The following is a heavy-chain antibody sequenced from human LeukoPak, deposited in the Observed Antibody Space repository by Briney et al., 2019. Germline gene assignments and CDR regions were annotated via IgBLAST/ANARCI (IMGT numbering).Heavy chain of an antibody. CDR2: IYYSGST. J-gene: IGHJ6*02. CDR3: ARGTTVTTSWGMDV. D-gene: IGHD4-17*01. Sequence: PSETLSLTCTVSGGSISSGYYWGWIRQPPGKGLEWIGYIYYSGSTYYNPSLKSRVTISVDTSKNQFSLKLSSVTAADTAVYYCARGTTVTTSWGMDVWGQGTTVTVSS. CDR1: GGSISSGYY. V-gene: IGHV4-30-4*08.